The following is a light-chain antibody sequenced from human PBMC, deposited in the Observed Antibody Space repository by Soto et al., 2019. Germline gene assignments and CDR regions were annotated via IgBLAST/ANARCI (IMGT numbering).Light chain of an antibody. CDR1: QDISVY. J-gene: IGKJ2*01. Sequence: QLTQSPSSLSASVGDRVTITCRASQDISVYLSWYQQKPGKAPKLLIYGASTLQSGVPSRFSGSGSGTDFTLNISSLQPEDFASYYCQQVNTHSYTFGQGTKLEIK. CDR3: QQVNTHSYT. V-gene: IGKV1-9*01. CDR2: GAS.